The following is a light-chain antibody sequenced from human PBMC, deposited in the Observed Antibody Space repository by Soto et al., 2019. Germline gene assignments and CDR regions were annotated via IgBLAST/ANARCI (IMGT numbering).Light chain of an antibody. CDR1: SSDVGGYNY. CDR3: SSYTSSSTLE. V-gene: IGLV2-14*01. Sequence: QSALTQPASVSGSPGQSITISCTGTSSDVGGYNYVSWYQQHPGKAPKLMIYEVSNRPSGVSYRFSASKSGNTASLTISGLQAEDEADYYCSSYTSSSTLEFGGGTKLTVL. CDR2: EVS. J-gene: IGLJ3*02.